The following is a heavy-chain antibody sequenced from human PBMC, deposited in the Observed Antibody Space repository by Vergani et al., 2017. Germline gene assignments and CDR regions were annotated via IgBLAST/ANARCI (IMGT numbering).Heavy chain of an antibody. Sequence: QVQLQESGPGLVKPSETLTLTCDVSDSSIMTNPYWGWFRQSPGKGLEWIGCSHHSGDTHYNSSLKRRVSISIVSSSKFSLSLTSVTAADTAIYYCARHRGSGGFFPSSYFYGMDVWGHGTTVTVSS. D-gene: IGHD3-10*01. V-gene: IGHV4-38-2*01. CDR3: ARHRGSGGFFPSSYFYGMDV. CDR1: DSSIMTNPY. J-gene: IGHJ6*02. CDR2: SHHSGDT.